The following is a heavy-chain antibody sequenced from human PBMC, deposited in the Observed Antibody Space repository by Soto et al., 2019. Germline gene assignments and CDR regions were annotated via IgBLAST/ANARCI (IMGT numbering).Heavy chain of an antibody. V-gene: IGHV3-74*01. D-gene: IGHD3-10*01. J-gene: IGHJ4*02. Sequence: EVQLVESGGSLVQPGGSLRLSCAVSGFTFSSVWMHWVRQAPGEGLVWVSRINTDGSSTSYADSVKGRFTISRDNAKNTLYLQMNSLRVEETAMYYCAKRGVDTFDLSYWGQGTLVTVSS. CDR1: GFTFSSVW. CDR3: AKRGVDTFDLSY. CDR2: INTDGSST.